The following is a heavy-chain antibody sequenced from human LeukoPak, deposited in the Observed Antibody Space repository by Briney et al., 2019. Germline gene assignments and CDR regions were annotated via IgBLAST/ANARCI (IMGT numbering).Heavy chain of an antibody. CDR1: GFTFSSYA. Sequence: GGSLRLSCAASGFTFSSYAMHWVRQAPGKGLEWVAVISYDGSNKYYADSVKGRFTISRDNSKNTLYLQMNSLRAEDTAVYYCASSYGDYFDYWGQGTLVTVSS. CDR2: ISYDGSNK. CDR3: ASSYGDYFDY. J-gene: IGHJ4*02. V-gene: IGHV3-30-3*01. D-gene: IGHD4-17*01.